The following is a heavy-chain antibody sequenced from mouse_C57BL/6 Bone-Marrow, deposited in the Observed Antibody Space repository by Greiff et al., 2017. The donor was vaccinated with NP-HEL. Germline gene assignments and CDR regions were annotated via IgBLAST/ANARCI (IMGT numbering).Heavy chain of an antibody. Sequence: DVMLVESGGGLVKPGGSLKLSCAASGFTFSDYGMHWVRQAPEKGLEWVAYISSGSSTIYYADTVKGRFTISRDNAKNTLFLQMTSLRSEDTAMYYCAREGGTCYFDYWGQGTTLTVSS. V-gene: IGHV5-17*01. CDR1: GFTFSDYG. D-gene: IGHD3-3*01. J-gene: IGHJ2*01. CDR2: ISSGSSTI. CDR3: AREGGTCYFDY.